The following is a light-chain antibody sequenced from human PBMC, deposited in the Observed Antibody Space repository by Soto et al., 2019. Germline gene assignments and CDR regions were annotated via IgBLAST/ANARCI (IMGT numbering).Light chain of an antibody. CDR3: QQSYGTPIT. J-gene: IGKJ5*01. Sequence: DIVMTQSPASLSASVGDRVTITCRASQSISRYLNWYQQKPGKAPNLLIYVASSLQSEVPSRFSGSGSGTDFTLTITSLQPQDFATYYCQQSYGTPITFGQGTRLEIK. CDR1: QSISRY. CDR2: VAS. V-gene: IGKV1-39*01.